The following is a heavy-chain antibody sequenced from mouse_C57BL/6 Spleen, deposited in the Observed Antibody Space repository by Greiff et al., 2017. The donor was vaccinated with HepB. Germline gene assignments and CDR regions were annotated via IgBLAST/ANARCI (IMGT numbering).Heavy chain of an antibody. CDR3: ARNDCGRRFAY. Sequence: EVHVVESGGGLVKPGGTLSLSCAASGFTLSDYGMHWVRQAPGKGLEWVGYISSGGSTIYYADAVKGRFTISRDNAKNTLFLQMTSLRSEDTAMYYCARNDCGRRFAYWGQGTLVTVSA. V-gene: IGHV5-17*01. J-gene: IGHJ3*01. CDR2: ISSGGSTI. D-gene: IGHD2-4*01. CDR1: GFTLSDYG.